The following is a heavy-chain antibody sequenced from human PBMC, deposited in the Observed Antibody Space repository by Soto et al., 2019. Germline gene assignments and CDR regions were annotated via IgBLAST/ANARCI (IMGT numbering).Heavy chain of an antibody. Sequence: EVQLLQSGGGLVQPGGSLRLSCAASGFTFSIYAMSWVRQAPGKGLESVSAISGSCGSTYYADSVKGRFTISRDNSKDTLYLQINSLIAEETAVYYCAKGANLVFDSRGHSDYWGQGDLVTVSS. V-gene: IGHV3-23*01. D-gene: IGHD3-22*01. CDR2: ISGSCGST. CDR3: AKGANLVFDSRGHSDY. CDR1: GFTFSIYA. J-gene: IGHJ4*02.